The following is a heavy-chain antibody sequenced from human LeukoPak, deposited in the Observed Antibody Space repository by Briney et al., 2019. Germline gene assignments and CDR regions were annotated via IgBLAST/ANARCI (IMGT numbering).Heavy chain of an antibody. CDR3: ARGRYYDSSGYYLWGEPEYFQH. D-gene: IGHD3-22*01. Sequence: PSETLSLTCAVYGGSFSGYSWIRQPPGKGLEWIGYIYYSGSTNYNPSLKGRVTISVDTSKNQFSLKLSSVTAADTAVYYCARGRYYDSSGYYLWGEPEYFQHWGQGTLVTVSS. CDR1: GGSFSGYS. V-gene: IGHV4-59*01. J-gene: IGHJ1*01. CDR2: IYYSGST.